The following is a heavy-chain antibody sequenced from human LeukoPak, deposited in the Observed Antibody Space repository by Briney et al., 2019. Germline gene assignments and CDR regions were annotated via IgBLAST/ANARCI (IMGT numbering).Heavy chain of an antibody. CDR1: GYTLTELS. J-gene: IGHJ4*02. D-gene: IGHD6-13*01. CDR2: FDPEDGET. Sequence: ASVKVSCKVSGYTLTELSMHWVRQAPGKGLEWMGGFDPEDGETIYAQKFQGRVTMTEDTSTDTAYMELSSLRSEDAAVYYCATEEQPLWYFDYWGQGTLVTVSS. CDR3: ATEEQPLWYFDY. V-gene: IGHV1-24*01.